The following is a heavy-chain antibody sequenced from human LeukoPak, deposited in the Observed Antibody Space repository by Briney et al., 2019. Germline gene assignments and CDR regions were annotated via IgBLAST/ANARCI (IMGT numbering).Heavy chain of an antibody. Sequence: SETLSLTCTVSGGSISSYYWSWIRQPPGKGLEWIGYIYYSGSTNYNPSLKSRVTISVDTSKNQFSLKLSSVTAADTAVYYCAAIEVDTAMVTEVGSFDYWGQGTLVTVSS. CDR1: GGSISSYY. J-gene: IGHJ4*02. CDR3: AAIEVDTAMVTEVGSFDY. CDR2: IYYSGST. D-gene: IGHD5-18*01. V-gene: IGHV4-59*08.